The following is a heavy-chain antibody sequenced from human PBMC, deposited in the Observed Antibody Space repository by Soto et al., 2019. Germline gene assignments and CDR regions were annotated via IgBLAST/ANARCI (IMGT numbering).Heavy chain of an antibody. D-gene: IGHD1-20*01. CDR3: ATRNGGYNWNQVDY. CDR1: GGTFSSYT. CDR2: IIPILGIA. J-gene: IGHJ4*02. V-gene: IGHV1-69*02. Sequence: SVKVSCKASGGTFSSYTISWVRQAPGQGLEWMGRIIPILGIANYAQKFQGRVTIIADKSTSTAYMELSSLRSEDTAVYYCATRNGGYNWNQVDYWGQGTLVTVSS.